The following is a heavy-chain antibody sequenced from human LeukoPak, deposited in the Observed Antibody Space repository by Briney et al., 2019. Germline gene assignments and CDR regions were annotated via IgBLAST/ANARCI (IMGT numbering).Heavy chain of an antibody. J-gene: IGHJ6*03. D-gene: IGHD3-9*01. CDR1: AYTFTSYD. V-gene: IGHV1-8*01. CDR3: ARAYYDILTGPNNYYYMDV. CDR2: MNPNSGNT. Sequence: ASVKVSCKASAYTFTSYDINWVRRATGQGLEWMGWMNPNSGNTGYAQKFQGRVTMTRYTSISTAYMELSSLRSEDTAVYYCARAYYDILTGPNNYYYMDVWGKGTTVTVSS.